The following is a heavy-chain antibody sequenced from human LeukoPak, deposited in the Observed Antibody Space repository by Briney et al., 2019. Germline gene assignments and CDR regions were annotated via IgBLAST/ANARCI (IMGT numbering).Heavy chain of an antibody. D-gene: IGHD3-9*01. CDR3: ARVRSDYDILTGYYRGYYFDY. V-gene: IGHV4-34*01. CDR2: INHSGST. J-gene: IGHJ4*02. Sequence: PSETLSLTCAVYGGSFSGYYWSWIRQPPGKGLEWIGEINHSGSTNYNPSLKSRVTISVDTSKNQFSLKLSSVTAADTAVYYCARVRSDYDILTGYYRGYYFDYWGQGTLVTVSS. CDR1: GGSFSGYY.